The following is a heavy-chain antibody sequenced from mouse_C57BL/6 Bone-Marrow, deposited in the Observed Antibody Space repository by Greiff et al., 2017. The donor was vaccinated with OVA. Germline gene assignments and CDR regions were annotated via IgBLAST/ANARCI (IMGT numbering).Heavy chain of an antibody. V-gene: IGHV1-81*01. Sequence: QVHVKQSGAELARPGASVKLSCKASGYTFTSYGISWVKQRTGQGLEWIGEIYPRSGNTYYNEKFKGKATLTADKSSSTAYMELRSLTSEDSAVYFCAREGANWDWFAYWGQGTLVTVSA. CDR2: IYPRSGNT. J-gene: IGHJ3*01. D-gene: IGHD4-1*01. CDR3: AREGANWDWFAY. CDR1: GYTFTSYG.